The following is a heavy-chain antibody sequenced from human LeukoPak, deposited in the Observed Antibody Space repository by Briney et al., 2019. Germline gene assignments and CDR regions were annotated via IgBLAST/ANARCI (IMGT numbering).Heavy chain of an antibody. CDR2: IYSGGST. Sequence: GGSLRLSCAASGFTVSSNYMSWVRQAPGKGLEWVSVIYSGGSTYYADSVKGRFTISRDNSKNTVDLQMNSLRAEDTAVYYCARGHDYDSSVAYWGQGTLVTVSS. D-gene: IGHD3-22*01. V-gene: IGHV3-66*01. J-gene: IGHJ4*02. CDR3: ARGHDYDSSVAY. CDR1: GFTVSSNY.